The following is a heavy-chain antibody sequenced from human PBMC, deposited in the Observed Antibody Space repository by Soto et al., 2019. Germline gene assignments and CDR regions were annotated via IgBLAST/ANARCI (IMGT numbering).Heavy chain of an antibody. Sequence: GGSLRLSCAASGFTFSSYGMHWVRQAPGKGLEWVAVIWYDGSNKYYADSVKGRFTISRDNSKNTLYLQMNSLRAEDTAVYYCARAEGSSDYYSGMDVWGKGTRVTVPS. V-gene: IGHV3-33*01. CDR2: IWYDGSNK. CDR3: ARAEGSSDYYSGMDV. CDR1: GFTFSSYG. J-gene: IGHJ6*04. D-gene: IGHD6-6*01.